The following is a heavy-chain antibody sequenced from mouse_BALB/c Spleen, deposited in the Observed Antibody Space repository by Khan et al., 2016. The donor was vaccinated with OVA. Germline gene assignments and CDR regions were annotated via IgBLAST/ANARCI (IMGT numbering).Heavy chain of an antibody. CDR3: TRGDPGNFEY. CDR2: IYPSDSYT. CDR1: GYTFTNYW. V-gene: IGHV1-69*02. Sequence: QVQLKQSGAELVRPGASVKLSCKASGYTFTNYWINWVKQRPGQGLEWIGNIYPSDSYTNYTQKFKDKATLTVDKSSSTAYMPLSSPTSEDSAVYYCTRGDPGNFEYWGQGTTLTVSS. D-gene: IGHD2-13*01. J-gene: IGHJ2*01.